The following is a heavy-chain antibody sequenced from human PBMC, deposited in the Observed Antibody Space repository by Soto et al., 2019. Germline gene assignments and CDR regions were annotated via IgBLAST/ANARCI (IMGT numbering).Heavy chain of an antibody. CDR2: IYPGDSDT. J-gene: IGHJ6*02. V-gene: IGHV5-51*01. CDR1: GYSFTSYW. Sequence: GESLKISCKGSGYSFTSYWIGWVRQMPGKGLEWMGIIYPGDSDTRYSPSFQGQVTISADKSISTAYLQWSSLKASDTAMYYCARFLVRGVKDYYYGMDVWGQGTTVTVSS. CDR3: ARFLVRGVKDYYYGMDV. D-gene: IGHD3-10*01.